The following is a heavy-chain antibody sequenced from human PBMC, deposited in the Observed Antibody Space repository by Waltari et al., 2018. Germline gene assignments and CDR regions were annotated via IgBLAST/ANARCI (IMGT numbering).Heavy chain of an antibody. CDR2: FDPEDGET. CDR1: GYTLTELS. Sequence: QVQLVQSGAEVKKPGASVKVSCKVSGYTLTELSMHWVRQAPGKGLEWMGGFDPEDGETIYAQKFQGRVTMTEETSTDTAYMELSSLRSEDTAVYYCATYASWYYFDYWGQGTLVTVSS. CDR3: ATYASWYYFDY. V-gene: IGHV1-24*01. D-gene: IGHD2-8*01. J-gene: IGHJ4*02.